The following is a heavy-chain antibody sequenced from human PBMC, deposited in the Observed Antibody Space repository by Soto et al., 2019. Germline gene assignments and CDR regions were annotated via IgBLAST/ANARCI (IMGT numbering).Heavy chain of an antibody. CDR1: GGSISSYY. Sequence: SETLSLTCTVSGGSISSYYWSWIRQPAGKGLEWIGRIYTSGSTNYNPSLKSRVTMSVDTSKNQFPLKLSSVTAADTAVYYCARVEVQQLVPSDAFDIWGQGTMVTVSS. CDR3: ARVEVQQLVPSDAFDI. J-gene: IGHJ3*02. D-gene: IGHD6-13*01. CDR2: IYTSGST. V-gene: IGHV4-4*07.